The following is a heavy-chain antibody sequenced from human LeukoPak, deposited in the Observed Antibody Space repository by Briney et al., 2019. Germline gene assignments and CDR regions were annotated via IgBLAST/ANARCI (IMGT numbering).Heavy chain of an antibody. CDR2: ISGSGGST. CDR3: AKDLAVLRVLEWLYDY. V-gene: IGHV3-23*01. J-gene: IGHJ4*02. CDR1: GFTFSSYA. Sequence: PGGSLRLSCAASGFTFSSYAMSWVRQAPGKGLEWVSAISGSGGSTYYADSVKGRFTISRDNPKNTLYLQMNSLRAEDTAVYYCAKDLAVLRVLEWLYDYWGEGTLVTVSS. D-gene: IGHD3-3*01.